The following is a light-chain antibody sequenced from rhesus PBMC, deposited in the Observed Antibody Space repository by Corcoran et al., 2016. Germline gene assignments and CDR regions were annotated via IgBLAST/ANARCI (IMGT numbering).Light chain of an antibody. CDR3: YQRFSGGT. J-gene: IGKJ1*01. CDR2: DAS. Sequence: VMLTQSPATLSLSPGERATLSCRASQRVGSYLAWYHQKPGQAPRLLLDDASSRATGIPDRFSGSVCGLDFALTISSLGPEDVGVYCCYQRFSGGTFGLGTKVEI. CDR1: QRVGSY. V-gene: IGKV3-10*02.